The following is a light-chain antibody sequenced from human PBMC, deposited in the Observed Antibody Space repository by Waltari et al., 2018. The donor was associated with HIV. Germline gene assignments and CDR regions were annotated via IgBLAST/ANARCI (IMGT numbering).Light chain of an antibody. CDR1: TSNIANHS. Sequence: QSILTRPPSVSAAPGHNVPIPSPGTTSNIANHSVTWYQHLPGTAPKLLIFENDKRPSEIPDRFSGSKSGTSATLGIIGLQPGDEADYYCGTWDTSLTAYVFTTGTKVSV. CDR3: GTWDTSLTAYV. V-gene: IGLV1-51*02. J-gene: IGLJ1*01. CDR2: END.